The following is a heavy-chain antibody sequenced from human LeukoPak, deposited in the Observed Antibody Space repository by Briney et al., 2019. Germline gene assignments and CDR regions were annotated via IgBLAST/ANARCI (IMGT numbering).Heavy chain of an antibody. V-gene: IGHV3-9*01. Sequence: GGSLRLSCAASGFTFDDYAMHWVRQAPGKGLDWVSGISWNSGSIGYADSVKGRFTISRDNAKNSLYLQMNSLRAEDTALYYCAKTRSSTANWFDPWGQGTLVTVSS. CDR2: ISWNSGSI. CDR1: GFTFDDYA. CDR3: AKTRSSTANWFDP. D-gene: IGHD6-13*01. J-gene: IGHJ5*02.